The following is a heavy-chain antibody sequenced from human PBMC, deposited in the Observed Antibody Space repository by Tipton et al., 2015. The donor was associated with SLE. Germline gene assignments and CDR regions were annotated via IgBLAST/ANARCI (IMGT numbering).Heavy chain of an antibody. V-gene: IGHV4-34*01. Sequence: TLSLTCAVYGGSFSRYYWSWIRQPPGKGLEWIGHIHHSGSTNYNPSLKSRVTISVDTSKNQFSLKLSSVTAADTAVYYCARFDVLLWFRGFDYWGQGTLVTVSS. CDR2: IHHSGST. D-gene: IGHD3-10*01. J-gene: IGHJ4*02. CDR3: ARFDVLLWFRGFDY. CDR1: GGSFSRYY.